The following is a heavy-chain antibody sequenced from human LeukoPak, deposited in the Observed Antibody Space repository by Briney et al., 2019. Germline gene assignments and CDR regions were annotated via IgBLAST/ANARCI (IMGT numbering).Heavy chain of an antibody. CDR2: IIPIFGTA. V-gene: IGHV1-69*06. D-gene: IGHD3-16*01. CDR3: AASYGNYYYYYMDV. J-gene: IGHJ6*03. Sequence: GASVKVSCKTSGGTFSSYAISWVRQAPGQGLEWMGGIIPIFGTANYAQKFQGRVTITADKSTSTAYMELSSLGSEDTAVYYCAASYGNYYYYYMDVWGKGTTVTISS. CDR1: GGTFSSYA.